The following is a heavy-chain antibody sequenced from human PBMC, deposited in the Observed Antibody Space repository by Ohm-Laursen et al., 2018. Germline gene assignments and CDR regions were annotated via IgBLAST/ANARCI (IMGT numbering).Heavy chain of an antibody. J-gene: IGHJ4*02. CDR2: ISSSGNTI. Sequence: SLRLSCAASGFTFSDYYMSWIRQAPGKGLEWVSYISSSGNTIYYADSVKGRFTISRDNAKNSLYLQMNSLRAEDTALYYCAKGQGDYSNYAIDYWGQGTLVTVSS. D-gene: IGHD4-11*01. CDR3: AKGQGDYSNYAIDY. CDR1: GFTFSDYY. V-gene: IGHV3-11*01.